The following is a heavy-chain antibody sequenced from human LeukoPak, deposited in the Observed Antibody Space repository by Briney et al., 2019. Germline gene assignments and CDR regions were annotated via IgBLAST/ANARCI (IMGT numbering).Heavy chain of an antibody. D-gene: IGHD3-22*01. CDR3: VNPGWYYDSSGYSYYYGMDV. CDR2: IVSNGDST. CDR1: GFTFSRYG. V-gene: IGHV3-64D*09. Sequence: GGFLRLSCSASGFTFSRYGMHWVRQAPGKGLEYVSAIVSNGDSTYYADSVKGRFTISRDNAKNTQYLQMSSLRPDDTAVYYCVNPGWYYDSSGYSYYYGMDVWGQGTTVTVS. J-gene: IGHJ6*02.